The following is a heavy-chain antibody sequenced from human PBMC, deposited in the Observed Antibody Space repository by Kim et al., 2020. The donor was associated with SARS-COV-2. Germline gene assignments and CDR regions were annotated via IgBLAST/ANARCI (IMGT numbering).Heavy chain of an antibody. CDR2: INSDGSST. V-gene: IGHV3-74*01. J-gene: IGHJ4*02. CDR1: GFTFSSYW. Sequence: GGSLRLSCAASGFTFSSYWMHWVRQAPGKGLVWVSRINSDGSSTSYADSVKGRFTISRDNAKNTLYLQMNSLRAEDTAVYYCARDFNAEGYYDSSGYIAYWGQGTLVTVSS. CDR3: ARDFNAEGYYDSSGYIAY. D-gene: IGHD3-22*01.